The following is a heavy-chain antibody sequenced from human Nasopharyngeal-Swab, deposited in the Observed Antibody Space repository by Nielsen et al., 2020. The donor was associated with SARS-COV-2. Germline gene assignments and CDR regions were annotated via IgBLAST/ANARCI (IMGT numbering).Heavy chain of an antibody. CDR3: ARGTWYSSSGASYYYYYGMDV. Sequence: ETLSLTCAASGFTFSSYWMSWVRQAPGKGLEWVANIKQDGSDQYYVDSVKGRFTISRDNAKNSLYLQMNSLRAEDTAVYYCARGTWYSSSGASYYYYYGMDVWGQGTTVTVSS. CDR1: GFTFSSYW. CDR2: IKQDGSDQ. J-gene: IGHJ6*02. D-gene: IGHD6-13*01. V-gene: IGHV3-7*01.